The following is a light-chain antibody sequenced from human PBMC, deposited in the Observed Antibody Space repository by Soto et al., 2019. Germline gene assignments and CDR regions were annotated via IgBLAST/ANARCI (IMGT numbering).Light chain of an antibody. V-gene: IGLV4-69*01. J-gene: IGLJ3*02. CDR1: SGHINYA. CDR2: LNSDGRH. Sequence: QLVLIQSPSASASLGASVKLTCTLSSGHINYAIAWYQQQPDKGPRYLMKLNSDGRHTKGDGIPDRFSGASSGAERYLTISRLQSEAEADYYCQTWDTGIWVFGGGTKLTVL. CDR3: QTWDTGIWV.